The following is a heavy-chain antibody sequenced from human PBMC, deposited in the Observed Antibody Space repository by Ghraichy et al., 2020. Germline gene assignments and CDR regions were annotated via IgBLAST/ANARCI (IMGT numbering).Heavy chain of an antibody. CDR2: IYYSGST. J-gene: IGHJ5*02. D-gene: IGHD3-10*01. Sequence: SETLSLTCTVSGGSISSYYWSWIRQPPGKGLEWIGYIYYSGSTNYNPSLKSRVTISVDTSKNQFSLKLSSVTAADTAVYYCARALDEWVWFGGTNWFDPWGQGTLVTVSS. V-gene: IGHV4-59*01. CDR1: GGSISSYY. CDR3: ARALDEWVWFGGTNWFDP.